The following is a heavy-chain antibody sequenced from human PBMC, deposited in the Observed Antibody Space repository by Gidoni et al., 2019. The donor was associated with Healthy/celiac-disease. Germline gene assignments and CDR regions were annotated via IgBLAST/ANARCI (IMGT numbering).Heavy chain of an antibody. CDR1: GLTFSSYS. CDR3: ARGCSGGSCYGGWFDP. D-gene: IGHD2-15*01. Sequence: EVHVVESGGGLDKPGGSLRLYCAASGLTFSSYSMHWVRQAPGKGLEWVSSISSSSSYKYYADSVKGGFTSSRDNAKNSLYLQMNSLKAEDTAVYYCARGCSGGSCYGGWFDPWGQGTLVTVSS. CDR2: ISSSSSYK. V-gene: IGHV3-21*01. J-gene: IGHJ5*02.